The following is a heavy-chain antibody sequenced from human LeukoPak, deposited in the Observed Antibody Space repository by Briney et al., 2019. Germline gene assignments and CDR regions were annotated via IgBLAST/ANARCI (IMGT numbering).Heavy chain of an antibody. J-gene: IGHJ4*02. CDR2: IWYDGSKK. CDR3: ARDYCSTTSCLDY. D-gene: IGHD2-2*01. CDR1: GFTISSFW. Sequence: GGSLRLSCAASGFTISSFWMSWVRQAPGKGLEWVAVIWYDGSKKYYTDSVKGRFTISRDDSKNTLYLQMNSLRAEDTAVYYCARDYCSTTSCLDYWGQGTLVTVSS. V-gene: IGHV3-33*08.